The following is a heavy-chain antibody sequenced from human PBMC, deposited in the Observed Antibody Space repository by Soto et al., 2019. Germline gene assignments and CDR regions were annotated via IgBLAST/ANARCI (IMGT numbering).Heavy chain of an antibody. J-gene: IGHJ6*02. CDR3: ATSMVRGVIISQPYGMDV. CDR1: GDSISSGDYY. CDR2: IYHSGST. D-gene: IGHD3-10*01. V-gene: IGHV4-30-2*03. Sequence: PSETLSLTCTVSGDSISSGDYYWSWIRQPPGKGLKWIGYIYHSGSTYYNPSLKSRVTISVDSSKNQFSLKLSSVTAADTAVYYCATSMVRGVIISQPYGMDVWGQGTTVTVSS.